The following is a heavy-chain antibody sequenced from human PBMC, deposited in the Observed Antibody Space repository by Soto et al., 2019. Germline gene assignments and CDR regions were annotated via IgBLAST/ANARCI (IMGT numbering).Heavy chain of an antibody. V-gene: IGHV4-59*01. Sequence: QVRLQESGPGLVKPSETLSLTCTVSGGSISSYYWSWIRQPPGKGLEWIGYMYNTGSTIYNPSLKSRVTIPVDXSXNXXSLKLNSVTAADTAVYYCARDLWGYCGADCYPLDVWGQGTTVTVSS. J-gene: IGHJ6*02. CDR2: MYNTGST. D-gene: IGHD2-21*02. CDR1: GGSISSYY. CDR3: ARDLWGYCGADCYPLDV.